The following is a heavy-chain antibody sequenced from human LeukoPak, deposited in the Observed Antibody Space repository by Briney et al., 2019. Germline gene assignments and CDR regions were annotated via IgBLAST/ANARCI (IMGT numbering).Heavy chain of an antibody. CDR1: GGTFSSYA. V-gene: IGHV1-46*01. CDR2: TNPSGGST. Sequence: ASVHVSCKASGGTFSSYAISWVRQAPGQGLEWMGITNPSGGSTSYAQKFQGRVTMTRDTSTSTVYMELSSLRSEDTAVYYCARGGYCSSTSCYLVDYYYGMDVWGQGTTVTVSS. J-gene: IGHJ6*02. CDR3: ARGGYCSSTSCYLVDYYYGMDV. D-gene: IGHD2-2*01.